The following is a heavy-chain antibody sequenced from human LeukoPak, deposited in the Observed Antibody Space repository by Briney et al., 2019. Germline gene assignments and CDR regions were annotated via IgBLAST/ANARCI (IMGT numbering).Heavy chain of an antibody. Sequence: PSETLSLTCAVYGGSFSGYYWSWIRQPPGKGLEWIGEINHSGSTNYNPSLKSRVTISVDTSKNQFSLKLSSVTAADTAVYYCARQALLVVITSHRWFDYWGQGTLVTVSS. CDR1: GGSFSGYY. V-gene: IGHV4-34*01. J-gene: IGHJ4*02. D-gene: IGHD3-22*01. CDR2: INHSGST. CDR3: ARQALLVVITSHRWFDY.